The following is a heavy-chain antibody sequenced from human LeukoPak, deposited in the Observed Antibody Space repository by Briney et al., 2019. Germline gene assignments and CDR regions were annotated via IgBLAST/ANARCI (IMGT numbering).Heavy chain of an antibody. D-gene: IGHD2-2*02. CDR3: TNGYCGSTGCHIDY. CDR2: ISWNSGSI. J-gene: IGHJ4*02. Sequence: PGRSLRLSCAASGFTFDGYAMHWVRQGPGMGLEWVSGISWNSGSIVYADSVRGRFTIPRDNAKNSLYLQMNSLRPEDTALYYCTNGYCGSTGCHIDYWGQGTLVTVSS. V-gene: IGHV3-9*01. CDR1: GFTFDGYA.